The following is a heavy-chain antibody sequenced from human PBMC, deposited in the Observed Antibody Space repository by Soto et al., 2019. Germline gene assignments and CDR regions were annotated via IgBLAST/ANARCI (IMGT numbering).Heavy chain of an antibody. CDR2: ISGSGGSA. V-gene: IGHV3-23*01. D-gene: IGHD5-18*01. J-gene: IGHJ4*02. Sequence: GGSLRLSCAVYGFTFSSYAMSWVRQAPGKGLEWVSAISGSGGSAYYADSVKGRFTISRDNSKNTLYLQMTSLRAEDTAVYECPRAEAIHLRLNPTHDYWGQGTLVTVSS. CDR3: PRAEAIHLRLNPTHDY. CDR1: GFTFSSYA.